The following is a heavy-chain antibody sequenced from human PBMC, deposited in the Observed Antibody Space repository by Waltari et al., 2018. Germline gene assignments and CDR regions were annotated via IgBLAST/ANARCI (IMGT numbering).Heavy chain of an antibody. CDR3: ASNRYNWNYNY. D-gene: IGHD1-7*01. V-gene: IGHV3-7*01. CDR2: IKQDGSEK. Sequence: EVQLVESGGGLVQPGGSLRLSCAASGFTFSXXXXXXSRQAPGKGLEGVANIKQDGSEKYYVDSVKGRFTISRDNAKNSLYLQMNSLRAEDTAVYYCASNRYNWNYNYWGQGTLVTVSS. J-gene: IGHJ4*02. CDR1: GFTFSXXX.